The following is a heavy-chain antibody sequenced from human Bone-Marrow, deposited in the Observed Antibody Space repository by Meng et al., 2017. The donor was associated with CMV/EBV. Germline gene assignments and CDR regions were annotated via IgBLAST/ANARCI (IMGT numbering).Heavy chain of an antibody. Sequence: SVKVSCKASGGTFSSYAISWVRQAPGQGLEWMGGIIPILGIANYAQKFQGRVTITADKSTSTAYMELSSLRSEDTAVYYCVRLVIVPAAILTWGYGMDVWGQGTTVTVSS. V-gene: IGHV1-69*10. CDR1: GGTFSSYA. CDR2: IIPILGIA. D-gene: IGHD2-2*01. J-gene: IGHJ6*02. CDR3: VRLVIVPAAILTWGYGMDV.